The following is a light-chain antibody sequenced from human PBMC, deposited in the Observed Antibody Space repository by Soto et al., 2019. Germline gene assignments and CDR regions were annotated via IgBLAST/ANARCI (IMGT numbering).Light chain of an antibody. V-gene: IGLV2-14*03. Sequence: QSVLTQPASVSGSPGQSITISCTGTTSDVGGYNYVSWYQQHPGKAPKLMIYDVSNRPSGVSPRFSGSKSGNTASLTISGLQAEDEADYYCNSYTRSNTRVFGTGTKVTVL. CDR2: DVS. J-gene: IGLJ1*01. CDR1: TSDVGGYNY. CDR3: NSYTRSNTRV.